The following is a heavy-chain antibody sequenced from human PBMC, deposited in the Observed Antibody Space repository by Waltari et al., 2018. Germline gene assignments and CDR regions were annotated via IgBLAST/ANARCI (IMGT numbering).Heavy chain of an antibody. CDR2: IYTIGST. Sequence: QVQLQESGPGLVKPSETLSLTCSVSGGSISSGSYYWTWIRQPAGRELKGIGRIYTIGSTNYNPSLRSRLTISVDTSNNQFSLKLSSVTAADTAVYYCARQDPGPESWGQGTLVTVSS. CDR1: GGSISSGSYY. V-gene: IGHV4-61*02. CDR3: ARQDPGPES. J-gene: IGHJ4*02.